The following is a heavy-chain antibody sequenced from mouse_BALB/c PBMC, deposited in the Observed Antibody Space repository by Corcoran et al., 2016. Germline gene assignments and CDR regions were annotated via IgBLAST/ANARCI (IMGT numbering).Heavy chain of an antibody. D-gene: IGHD1-1*01. J-gene: IGHJ2*01. CDR1: GYTFTSYV. Sequence: EVQLQQSGPELVKPGASVKMSCKASGYTFTSYVMHWVKQKPGQGLEWIGYINPYNDGTKYNEKFKGKATLTSDKSSSTAYMELSSLTSEDSAVYYCATAPYSYYFDYWGQGTTLTVSS. CDR3: ATAPYSYYFDY. V-gene: IGHV1S136*01. CDR2: INPYNDGT.